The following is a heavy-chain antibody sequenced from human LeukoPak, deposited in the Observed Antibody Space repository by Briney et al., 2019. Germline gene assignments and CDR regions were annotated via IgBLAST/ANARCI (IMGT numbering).Heavy chain of an antibody. D-gene: IGHD2-15*01. V-gene: IGHV4-39*01. CDR2: IYYSGST. Sequence: SETLSLTCTVSGGSISSSSYYWGWIRQPPGKGLEWIVRIYYSGSTYYNPSLKSRVTISVDTSENQFSLKLSSVTAADTAVYYCARHCSGGSCYVDYWGQGTLVTVSS. J-gene: IGHJ4*02. CDR1: GGSISSSSYY. CDR3: ARHCSGGSCYVDY.